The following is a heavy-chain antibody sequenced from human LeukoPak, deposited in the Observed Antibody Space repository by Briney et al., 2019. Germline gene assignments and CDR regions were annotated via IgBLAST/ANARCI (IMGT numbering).Heavy chain of an antibody. J-gene: IGHJ4*02. Sequence: PGGSLRLFCAASGFAFRNYSMNWVRQAPGRGLEWVSYISSSSSTIYYADSVKGRFTISRDNAKNSLYLQMNSLRAEDTAVYYCADLRPPRYWGQGTLVTVSS. D-gene: IGHD1-14*01. CDR1: GFAFRNYS. V-gene: IGHV3-48*01. CDR2: ISSSSSTI. CDR3: ADLRPPRY.